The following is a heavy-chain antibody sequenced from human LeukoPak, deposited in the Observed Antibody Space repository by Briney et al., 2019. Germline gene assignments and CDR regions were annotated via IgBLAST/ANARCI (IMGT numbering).Heavy chain of an antibody. J-gene: IGHJ4*02. V-gene: IGHV3-30*02. CDR2: IRYDGSNK. CDR1: GFTFSSYG. Sequence: GGSLRLSCAASGFTFSSYGMHWVRQAPGKGLEWVAFIRYDGSNKYYADSVKGRFTISRDDSKNTLYLQMNSLRVEDTAMYYCVRAGYQVWGQGILVTVSS. D-gene: IGHD6-13*01. CDR3: VRAGYQV.